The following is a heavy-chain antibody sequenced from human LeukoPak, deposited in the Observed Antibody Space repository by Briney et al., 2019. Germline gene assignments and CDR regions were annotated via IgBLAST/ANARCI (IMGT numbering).Heavy chain of an antibody. V-gene: IGHV4-38-2*02. CDR3: ARAPGSGWSD. Sequence: PETLSLTCTVSGYSISSGYYWGWIRQPPGEGLEWIGAISNSGKTYYKSSLQSRVTISMDTLKNNFSLKLTSATVADTAFYYCARAPGSGWSDWSQGTLVTVSS. CDR2: ISNSGKT. D-gene: IGHD6-19*01. J-gene: IGHJ4*02. CDR1: GYSISSGYY.